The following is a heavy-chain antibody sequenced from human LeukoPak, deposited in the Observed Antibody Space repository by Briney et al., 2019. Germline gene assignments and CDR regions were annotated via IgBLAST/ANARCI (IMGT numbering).Heavy chain of an antibody. V-gene: IGHV4-59*08. J-gene: IGHJ4*02. CDR2: IYYSGST. CDR1: GGSISGYN. CDR3: ARVYCSGGSCYYFDQ. Sequence: SETLSLTCSVSGGSISGYNWNWIRQPPGKGLDWIGYIYYSGSTNYNPSLKSRVTISVDTSKNQSSLKLSSVTAADTAVYYCARVYCSGGSCYYFDQWGQGTLVTASS. D-gene: IGHD2-15*01.